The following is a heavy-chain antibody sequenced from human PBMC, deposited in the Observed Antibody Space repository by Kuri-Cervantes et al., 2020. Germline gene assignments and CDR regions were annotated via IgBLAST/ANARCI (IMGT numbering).Heavy chain of an antibody. J-gene: IGHJ5*02. CDR1: GYTFTSYD. V-gene: IGHV1-8*02. CDR3: ARGHMAYCGGDCYFTWFDT. Sequence: ASVKVSCKASGYTFTSYDINWVRQATGQGLEWMGWMNPNSGNTGYAQKFQGRVTMTRNTSISTAYMELSSLRSEDTAIYYCARGHMAYCGGDCYFTWFDTWGQGTLVTVSS. D-gene: IGHD2-21*02. CDR2: MNPNSGNT.